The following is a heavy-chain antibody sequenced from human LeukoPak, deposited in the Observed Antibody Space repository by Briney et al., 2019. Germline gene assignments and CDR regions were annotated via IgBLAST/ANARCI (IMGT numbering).Heavy chain of an antibody. CDR1: GFTFDDYA. D-gene: IGHD3-22*01. J-gene: IGHJ3*02. CDR2: ISWNSGSI. V-gene: IGHV3-9*01. Sequence: GGSLRLSCAASGFTFDDYAMHWVRQAPGKGLEWVSGISWNSGSIGYADSVKGRFNISRDNAKNSLYLQMNSLRAEDTALYYCAKTPSSGYYHDAFDIWGQGTMVTVSS. CDR3: AKTPSSGYYHDAFDI.